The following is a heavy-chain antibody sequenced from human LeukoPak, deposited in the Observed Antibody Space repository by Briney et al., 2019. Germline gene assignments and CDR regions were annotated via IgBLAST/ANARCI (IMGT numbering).Heavy chain of an antibody. V-gene: IGHV3-73*01. CDR1: GFTFSGSA. Sequence: GGSLRLSCAASGFTFSGSAMHWVRQASGKGLEWVGRIRSKANSYATAYAASMKGRFTISRDDSKNTAYLQMNSLKTEDTAVYYCTSLRYCSSTSCYVYWGQGTLVTVSS. CDR3: TSLRYCSSTSCYVY. J-gene: IGHJ4*02. CDR2: IRSKANSYAT. D-gene: IGHD2-2*01.